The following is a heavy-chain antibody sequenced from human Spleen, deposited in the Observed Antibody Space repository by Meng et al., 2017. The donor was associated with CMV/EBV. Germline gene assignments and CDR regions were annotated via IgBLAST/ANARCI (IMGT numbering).Heavy chain of an antibody. J-gene: IGHJ4*02. V-gene: IGHV1-2*02. Sequence: SGYSFSDDDIHWVRQAPGQGLEWMGWINPSSGGTNYAQKFQGRGTMTRDTSISTAYMELSRLRSDDTAVYYCARIKGRGYCGSSSCKWGQGALVTVSS. CDR1: GYSFSDDD. CDR3: ARIKGRGYCGSSSCK. CDR2: INPSSGGT. D-gene: IGHD2-2*01.